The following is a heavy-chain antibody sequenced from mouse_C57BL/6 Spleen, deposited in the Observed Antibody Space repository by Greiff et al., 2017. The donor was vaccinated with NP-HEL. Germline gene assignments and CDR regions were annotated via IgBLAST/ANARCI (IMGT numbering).Heavy chain of an antibody. D-gene: IGHD1-1*01. Sequence: EVQLVESGGGLVKPGGSLKLSCAASGFTFSSYAMSWVRQTPEKRLEWVATISDGGSYTYYPDNVKGRFTISRDNAKNNLYLQMSHLKSEDTAMYYCARDTYYGSSRGYWYFDVWGTGTTVTVSS. CDR3: ARDTYYGSSRGYWYFDV. V-gene: IGHV5-4*01. CDR1: GFTFSSYA. J-gene: IGHJ1*03. CDR2: ISDGGSYT.